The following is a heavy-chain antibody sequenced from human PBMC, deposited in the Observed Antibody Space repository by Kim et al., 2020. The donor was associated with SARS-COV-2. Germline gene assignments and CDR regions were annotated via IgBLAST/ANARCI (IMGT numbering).Heavy chain of an antibody. CDR3: ARGSSGYTYYYYGMDV. D-gene: IGHD5-12*01. V-gene: IGHV4-34*01. Sequence: SETLSLTCAVYGGSFSGYYWSWIRQPPGKGLEWIGEINHSGSTNYNPSLKSRVTISVDTSKNQFSLKLSSVTAADTAVYYCARGSSGYTYYYYGMDVWGQGTTVTVSS. J-gene: IGHJ6*02. CDR1: GGSFSGYY. CDR2: INHSGST.